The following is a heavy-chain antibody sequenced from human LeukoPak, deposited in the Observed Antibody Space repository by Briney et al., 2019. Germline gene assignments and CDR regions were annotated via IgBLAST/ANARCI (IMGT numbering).Heavy chain of an antibody. V-gene: IGHV3-30*04. D-gene: IGHD3-3*01. CDR1: GFTFGSYA. CDR2: ISFDGTNT. Sequence: PGGSLRLSCAASGFTFGSYAMHWVRQAPGKGLDWLTAISFDGTNTYYADSVKGRFTISRDNSKNTLYLQMNSLRAEDTAVYYCAKDETLTIFGVVIPMGAFDIWGQGTMVTVSS. CDR3: AKDETLTIFGVVIPMGAFDI. J-gene: IGHJ3*02.